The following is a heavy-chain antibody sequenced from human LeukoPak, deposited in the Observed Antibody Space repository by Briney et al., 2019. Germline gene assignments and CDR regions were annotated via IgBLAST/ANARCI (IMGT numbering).Heavy chain of an antibody. CDR1: GYTFTGYY. J-gene: IGHJ4*02. CDR3: ASTVTTSSYYDSSGYLAPPDY. Sequence: ASVKVSCKASGYTFTGYYMHWVRQAPGQGLEWMGWINPNSGGTNYAQKLQGRVTMTRDTSISTAYMELSRLRSDDTAVYYCASTVTTSSYYDSSGYLAPPDYWGQGTLVTVSS. V-gene: IGHV1-2*02. CDR2: INPNSGGT. D-gene: IGHD3-22*01.